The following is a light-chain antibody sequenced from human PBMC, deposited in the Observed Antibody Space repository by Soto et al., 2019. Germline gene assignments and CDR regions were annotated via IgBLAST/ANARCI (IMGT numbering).Light chain of an antibody. V-gene: IGKV3-15*01. Sequence: EIVMTQSPATLSVSPGERATLSCRASQSVSSNLAWYQQKPGQAPRLLINGVSTRATGIPVRFSGSGSGTEFTLTISSLQSEDFAVYYCQQYNNWPRTFGQGTKVEIK. CDR2: GVS. CDR3: QQYNNWPRT. J-gene: IGKJ1*01. CDR1: QSVSSN.